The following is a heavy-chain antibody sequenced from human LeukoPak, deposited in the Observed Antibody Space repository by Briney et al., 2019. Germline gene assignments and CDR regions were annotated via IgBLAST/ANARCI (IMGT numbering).Heavy chain of an antibody. CDR2: MNPNSGNT. Sequence: ASVTVSFKASGYTFTSYDINWVRQANGQGLEWMGWMNPNSGNTGYAQKFQGRVTMTRNTSISTAYMELSSLRSEDTAVYYCARAVRVRGVITYYFDYWGQGTLVTVSS. D-gene: IGHD3-10*01. CDR1: GYTFTSYD. J-gene: IGHJ4*02. V-gene: IGHV1-8*01. CDR3: ARAVRVRGVITYYFDY.